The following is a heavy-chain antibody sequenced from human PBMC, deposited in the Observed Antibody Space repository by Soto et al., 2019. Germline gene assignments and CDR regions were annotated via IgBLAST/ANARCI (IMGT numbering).Heavy chain of an antibody. CDR3: ARLSKYTSGWSTFDY. J-gene: IGHJ4*02. V-gene: IGHV1-69*13. Sequence: ASVKVSCKASGGTFSIYAISWVRQAPGQGLEWMGGVIPIFGTANYAQKFQGRVTITADESTSTAYMELSSLRSADTAVYYCARLSKYTSGWSTFDYWGRGTLVTVSS. CDR1: GGTFSIYA. CDR2: VIPIFGTA. D-gene: IGHD6-19*01.